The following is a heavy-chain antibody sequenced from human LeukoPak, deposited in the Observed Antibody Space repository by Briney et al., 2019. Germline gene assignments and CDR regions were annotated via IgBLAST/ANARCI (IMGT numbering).Heavy chain of an antibody. CDR2: ISPYNGDT. D-gene: IGHD3-10*01. J-gene: IGHJ5*02. CDR3: ARGGSSSGPGFDP. CDR1: GYTFSDYP. Sequence: ASVKVSCKASGYTFSDYPISWVRQAPGQGLEWMGWISPYNGDTKYAQNLQGRVTMTTDTSTTTAYMELRSLRSDDTAVYYCARGGSSSGPGFDPWGQGTLVTVSS. V-gene: IGHV1-18*01.